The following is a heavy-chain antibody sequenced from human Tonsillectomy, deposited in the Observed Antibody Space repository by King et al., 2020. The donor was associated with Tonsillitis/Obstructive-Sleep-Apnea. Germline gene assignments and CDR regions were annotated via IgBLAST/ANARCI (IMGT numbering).Heavy chain of an antibody. CDR2: IDPSDSYT. Sequence: VQLVQSGAEVKKLGESLRISCKGSGYTFTSYWIIWVRQMPGKGLEWMGRIDPSDSYTNYSPSFQGHVTISADKSISTAYLQWSSLKASDTAMYYCARRELEHSSSYYYYGMDVWGQGTTVTVSS. CDR3: ARRELEHSSSYYYYGMDV. V-gene: IGHV5-10-1*03. CDR1: GYTFTSYW. J-gene: IGHJ6*02. D-gene: IGHD6-6*01.